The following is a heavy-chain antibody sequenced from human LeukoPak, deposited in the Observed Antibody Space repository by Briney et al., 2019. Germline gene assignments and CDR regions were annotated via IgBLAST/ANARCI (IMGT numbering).Heavy chain of an antibody. D-gene: IGHD6-13*01. CDR1: GAPISSGSNY. CDR2: IYSSGST. V-gene: IGHV4-39*07. J-gene: IGHJ4*02. Sequence: SETLSLTCSVSGAPISSGSNYWGWIRQPPGKTLEWIGSIYSSGSTYYNSSLQSRVIIIIDTPKNHFSLTLSSVTAADTAVYYCARDLMYSSTWETFNWGQGTLVTVSS. CDR3: ARDLMYSSTWETFN.